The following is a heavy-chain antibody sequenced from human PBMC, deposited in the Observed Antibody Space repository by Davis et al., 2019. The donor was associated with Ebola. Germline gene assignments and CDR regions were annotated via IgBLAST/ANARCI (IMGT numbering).Heavy chain of an antibody. CDR1: GGTFSSYA. V-gene: IGHV1-69*13. D-gene: IGHD5-18*01. CDR3: ARSSAMALYFDY. Sequence: SVKVSCKASGGTFSSYAISWVRQAPGQGLEWMGGIIPIFGTANYAQKFQGRVTITADESTSTAYMELSSLRSEDTAVYYCARSSAMALYFDYWGQGTLVTVSS. CDR2: IIPIFGTA. J-gene: IGHJ4*02.